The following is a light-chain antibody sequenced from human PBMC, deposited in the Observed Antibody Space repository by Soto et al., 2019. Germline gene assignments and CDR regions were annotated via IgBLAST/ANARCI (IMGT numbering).Light chain of an antibody. CDR2: EVS. CDR1: SSDVCNYKY. Sequence: QSALTQPASVSGSPGQSITISCTGTSSDVCNYKYVSWYQQHPGKAPKLMIYEVSNRPSGVSTRFSGSKSGNTASLTISGLQAEDETDYYCFSYTSSGTYVFGTGTKLTVL. V-gene: IGLV2-14*01. CDR3: FSYTSSGTYV. J-gene: IGLJ1*01.